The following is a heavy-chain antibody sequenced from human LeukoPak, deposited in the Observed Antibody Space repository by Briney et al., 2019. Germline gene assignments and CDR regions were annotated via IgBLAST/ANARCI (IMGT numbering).Heavy chain of an antibody. CDR2: IYHSGNT. CDR3: ARDRGSSGWFDY. D-gene: IGHD3-10*01. J-gene: IGHJ4*02. V-gene: IGHV4-30-2*01. Sequence: SETLSLTCTVSGVSINSDAYFWSWIRQPPGKGLEWIGYIYHSGNTYYNPSLKSRVIISLDTSKNQFSLKLSSVTAADTAVYYCARDRGSSGWFDYWGQGTLVTVSS. CDR1: GVSINSDAYF.